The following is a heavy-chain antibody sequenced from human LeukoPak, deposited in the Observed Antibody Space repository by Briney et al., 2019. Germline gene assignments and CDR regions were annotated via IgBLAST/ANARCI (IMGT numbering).Heavy chain of an antibody. V-gene: IGHV1-2*02. CDR3: ARGTWFGELLSNDC. D-gene: IGHD3-10*01. J-gene: IGHJ4*02. Sequence: ASVKVSCKASGYTFTDYYMHWVRQAPGQGLEWMGWINPNSGGTKYAQKFQGRVTMTRDTSIRTAYMELTSLRSDDTAVYHCARGTWFGELLSNDCWGQGTLVAVSS. CDR1: GYTFTDYY. CDR2: INPNSGGT.